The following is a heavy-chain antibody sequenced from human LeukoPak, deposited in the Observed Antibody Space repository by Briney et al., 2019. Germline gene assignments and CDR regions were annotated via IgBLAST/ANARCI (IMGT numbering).Heavy chain of an antibody. Sequence: GASVKVSCKASGYTFTSYYMHWVRQAPGQGLEWMGIINPSGGSTSYAQKFQGRVTMTRDTSTSTVYMELSSLRSEDTAVCYCAREVVAYGGNSEAFDIWGQGTMVTVSS. J-gene: IGHJ3*02. CDR3: AREVVAYGGNSEAFDI. CDR1: GYTFTSYY. D-gene: IGHD4-23*01. CDR2: INPSGGST. V-gene: IGHV1-46*01.